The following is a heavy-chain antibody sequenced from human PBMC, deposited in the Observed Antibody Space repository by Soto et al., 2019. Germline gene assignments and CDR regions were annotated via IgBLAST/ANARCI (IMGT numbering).Heavy chain of an antibody. J-gene: IGHJ6*02. CDR1: GFTFSSYA. V-gene: IGHV3-23*01. Sequence: EVQLLESGGGLVQPGGSLRLSCAASGFTFSSYAMNWVRQAPGKGLHWVSDISSSGGSGGSTHYAESVKGRFTISRDNSKNTLYLQMNSLRAEDTAVYYCAKDWRMDVWGQGTTVTVSS. CDR3: AKDWRMDV. CDR2: ISSSGGSGGST.